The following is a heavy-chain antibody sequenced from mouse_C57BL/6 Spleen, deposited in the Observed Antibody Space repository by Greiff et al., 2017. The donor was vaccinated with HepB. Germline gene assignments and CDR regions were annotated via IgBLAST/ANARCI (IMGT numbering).Heavy chain of an antibody. J-gene: IGHJ2*01. CDR2: ISDGGSYT. CDR1: GFTFSSYA. V-gene: IGHV5-4*03. Sequence: EVKLMESGGGLVKPGGSLKLSCAASGFTFSSYAMSWVRQTPEKRLEWVATISDGGSYTYYPDNVKGRFTISRDNAKNNLYLQMSHLKSEDTAMYYCARYTDYYGSSQYYFDYWGQGTTLTVSS. D-gene: IGHD1-1*01. CDR3: ARYTDYYGSSQYYFDY.